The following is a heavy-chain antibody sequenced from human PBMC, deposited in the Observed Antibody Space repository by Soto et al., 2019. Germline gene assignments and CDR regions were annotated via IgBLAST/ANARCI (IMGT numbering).Heavy chain of an antibody. CDR2: ISTYNGNT. V-gene: IGHV1-18*01. CDR3: ARDPQYSTSSQVFDS. CDR1: GYTFTTYG. D-gene: IGHD6-6*01. J-gene: IGHJ4*02. Sequence: QVQLVQSGAEVKKPGASVKVSCKASGYTFTTYGITWVRQAPGQGLEWMGRISTYNGNTKYAQKLQGRVTMTTDTSMSTAYMELRSLRSDDTAVYYCARDPQYSTSSQVFDSWGQGTLVTVSS.